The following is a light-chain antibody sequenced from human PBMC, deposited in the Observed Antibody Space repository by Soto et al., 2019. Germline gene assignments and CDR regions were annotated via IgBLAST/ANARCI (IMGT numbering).Light chain of an antibody. CDR3: ISYTSSSTVV. J-gene: IGLJ2*01. CDR1: SSDVGGYNY. V-gene: IGLV2-14*01. Sequence: QSVLTQPASVSGSPGQSITISCTGTSSDVGGYNYVSWYQQHPGKAPKLMIYDVSNRPSGVSNRFSGSKSGNTASLTISGLQAEDEADYYFISYTSSSTVVFGGGTKVTVL. CDR2: DVS.